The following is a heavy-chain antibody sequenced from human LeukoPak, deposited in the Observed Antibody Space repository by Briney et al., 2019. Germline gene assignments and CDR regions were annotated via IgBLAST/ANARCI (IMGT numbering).Heavy chain of an antibody. Sequence: GGSLRLSCAASGFTFSSYWMHWVRQAPGKGPVWVSRINTDGSSTSYADSVKGRFTISRDNAKNTLYLQMNSLRAEDTAVYYCASLGYFDYWGQGTLVTVSS. D-gene: IGHD7-27*01. CDR1: GFTFSSYW. V-gene: IGHV3-74*01. CDR3: ASLGYFDY. CDR2: INTDGSST. J-gene: IGHJ4*02.